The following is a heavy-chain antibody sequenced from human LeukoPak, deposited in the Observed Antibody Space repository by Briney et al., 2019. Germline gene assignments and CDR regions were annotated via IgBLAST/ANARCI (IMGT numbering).Heavy chain of an antibody. Sequence: PSETLSLTCTVSGGSISSYYWSWIRQPPEKGLEWIGYIYYSGSTDYNPSLKSRVTISVDTSKNQFSLKLSSVTAADTAVYYCARDRSSGRYYFDYWGQGTLVTVSS. CDR1: GGSISSYY. CDR2: IYYSGST. J-gene: IGHJ4*02. V-gene: IGHV4-59*01. CDR3: ARDRSSGRYYFDY. D-gene: IGHD6-19*01.